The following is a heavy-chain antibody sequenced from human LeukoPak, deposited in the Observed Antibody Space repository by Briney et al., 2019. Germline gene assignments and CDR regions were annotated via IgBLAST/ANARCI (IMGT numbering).Heavy chain of an antibody. D-gene: IGHD1-1*01. J-gene: IGHJ5*02. CDR1: GGSISSYY. V-gene: IGHV4-59*01. Sequence: SETLSLTCTVSGGSISSYYWSWIRQPPGKGLEWIGYIYYSGSTNYNPSLKSRITISVDTSKNQFSLRLSSVTAADTAVYYCARELDGDNWFDPWGQGTLVTVSS. CDR2: IYYSGST. CDR3: ARELDGDNWFDP.